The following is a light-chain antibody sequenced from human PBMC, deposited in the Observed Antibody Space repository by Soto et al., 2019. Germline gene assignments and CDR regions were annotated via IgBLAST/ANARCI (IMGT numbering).Light chain of an antibody. CDR1: QVFRIH. Sequence: DIQLTQSPSFLSAPVGDRVTITCRASQVFRIHMAWYQQKPGKAPKLLIYSASSLVSGVPSRFSGYESGTEFTLTISNLQPEDSATYYCLQFNDYPLTVGGGTKVDI. CDR2: SAS. CDR3: LQFNDYPLT. J-gene: IGKJ4*01. V-gene: IGKV1-9*01.